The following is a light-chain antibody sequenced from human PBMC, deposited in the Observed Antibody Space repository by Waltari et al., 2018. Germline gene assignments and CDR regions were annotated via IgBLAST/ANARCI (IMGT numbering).Light chain of an antibody. CDR3: QKYESLPAT. CDR1: QGVRKY. J-gene: IGKJ1*01. CDR2: HAS. V-gene: IGKV3-20*01. Sequence: SGRASQGVRKYLAWYQQKPGQAPRLPIYHASSRATGIPDRFSGSGFGTDFSLTISRLEPEDFAVYYCQKYESLPATFGQGTKVEIK.